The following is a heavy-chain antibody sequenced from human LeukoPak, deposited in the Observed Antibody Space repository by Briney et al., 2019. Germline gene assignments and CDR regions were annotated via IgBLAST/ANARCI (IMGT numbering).Heavy chain of an antibody. D-gene: IGHD5/OR15-5a*01. CDR1: GFMFSDHA. V-gene: IGHV3-30*04. CDR3: ARQMTSTRPFGS. CDR2: IGSDGSKK. Sequence: GRSLRLSCVASGFMFSDHAFHWVRQSPGKGLEWVALIGSDGSKKYYADSVQGRFTVSRENSKNTLFLQMNTLRADNTAVYFCARQMTSTRPFGSWGQGTLVTVSS. J-gene: IGHJ4*03.